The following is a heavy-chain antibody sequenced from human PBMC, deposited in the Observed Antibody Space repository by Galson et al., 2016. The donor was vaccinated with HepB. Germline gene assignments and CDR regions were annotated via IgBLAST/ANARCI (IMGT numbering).Heavy chain of an antibody. D-gene: IGHD3-22*01. Sequence: TLSLTCAVSGGSITSGDYYWTWIRQHPGQGLEWIGHIYYSGNTYYNPSLKSRVTISVDTSENHFSLSLSSVTAADTAVYYCARRRNYYDSSGYYHDWFDPWGQGTLVTVSS. V-gene: IGHV4-31*11. CDR1: GGSITSGDYY. J-gene: IGHJ5*02. CDR2: IYYSGNT. CDR3: ARRRNYYDSSGYYHDWFDP.